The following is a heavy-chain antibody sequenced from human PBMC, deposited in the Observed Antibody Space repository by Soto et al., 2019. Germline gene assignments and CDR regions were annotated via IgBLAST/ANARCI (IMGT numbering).Heavy chain of an antibody. CDR1: GFTFSDYG. D-gene: IGHD3-3*01. Sequence: QLQLVESGGGVVQPGRSLRLSCAASGFTFSDYGMHWVRQAPGTGLEWVAVISYDGSDKYYADSVKGRFTISRDNSKNRLYLQMNSLRAEDMAVYYCATMERLFDYWGQGTLVTVSS. V-gene: IGHV3-30*03. CDR2: ISYDGSDK. CDR3: ATMERLFDY. J-gene: IGHJ4*02.